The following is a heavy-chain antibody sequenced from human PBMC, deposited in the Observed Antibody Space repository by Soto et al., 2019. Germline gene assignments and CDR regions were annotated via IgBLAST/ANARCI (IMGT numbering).Heavy chain of an antibody. D-gene: IGHD3-16*02. CDR3: ARPGSYRYGDYYYGMDV. CDR1: GGSFSGYY. V-gene: IGHV4-34*01. Sequence: PSETLSLTCAVYGGSFSGYYWSWIRQPPGKGLEWIGKINHSGSTNYNPSLKSRVTISVDASKNQFSLKLSSVTAADTAVYYCARPGSYRYGDYYYGMDVWGQGTTVTVSS. J-gene: IGHJ6*02. CDR2: INHSGST.